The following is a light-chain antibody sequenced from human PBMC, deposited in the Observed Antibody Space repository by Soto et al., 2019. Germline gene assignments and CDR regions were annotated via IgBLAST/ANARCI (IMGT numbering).Light chain of an antibody. V-gene: IGKV3-20*01. CDR1: QSISDSY. CDR2: AAS. CDR3: HHYGRSPT. J-gene: IGKJ4*01. Sequence: EIVLTQSPGTLSLHPGESATLSCRASQSISDSYLAWYQQKPGQAPRLLIYAASIRATGIPDRFSGSGSGTDFTLTITRLEPEDFAVYHCHHYGRSPTFGGGTKVEIK.